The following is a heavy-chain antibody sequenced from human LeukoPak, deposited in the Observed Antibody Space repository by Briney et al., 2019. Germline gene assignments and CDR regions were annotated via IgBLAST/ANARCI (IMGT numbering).Heavy chain of an antibody. J-gene: IGHJ6*03. Sequence: GGSLRLSCAASGFTFDDYAMHWVRQAPGKGLEWVSGISWNSGSIGYADSVKGRFTISRDNAKNSLYLQMNSLRAEDTALYYCAKSLGGSSYYMDVWGKGTTVTISS. V-gene: IGHV3-9*01. D-gene: IGHD1-26*01. CDR2: ISWNSGSI. CDR3: AKSLGGSSYYMDV. CDR1: GFTFDDYA.